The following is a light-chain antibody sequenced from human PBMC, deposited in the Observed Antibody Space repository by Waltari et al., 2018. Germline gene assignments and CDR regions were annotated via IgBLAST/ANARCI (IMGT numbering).Light chain of an antibody. CDR1: GSNLRAGYD. J-gene: IGLJ3*02. V-gene: IGLV1-40*01. CDR3: QSYDTSLSVV. CDR2: GSS. Sequence: QSVLTQPPSVSGAPGQRVTISCPGSGSNLRAGYDVHWYQQLPRAAPKLLIYGSSTRPLGVPDRFFGSTSGTSASLAITGLQAEDEADYYCQSYDTSLSVVFGGGTKLTVL.